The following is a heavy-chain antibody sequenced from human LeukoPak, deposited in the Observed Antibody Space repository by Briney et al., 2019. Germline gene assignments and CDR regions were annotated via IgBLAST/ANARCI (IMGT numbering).Heavy chain of an antibody. CDR3: ARVGASDAFDI. Sequence: SETLSLTCTVSGGSISSGSYYWSWIRQPAGKGLEWIGRIYTSGSTNYNPSLKSRVTISVDTSKNQFSLKLSSVTAADTAVYYCARVGASDAFDIWGQGTMVTVSS. D-gene: IGHD3-10*01. V-gene: IGHV4-61*02. CDR1: GGSISSGSYY. CDR2: IYTSGST. J-gene: IGHJ3*02.